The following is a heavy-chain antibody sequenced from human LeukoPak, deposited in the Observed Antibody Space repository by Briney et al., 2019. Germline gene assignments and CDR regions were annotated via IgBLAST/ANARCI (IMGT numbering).Heavy chain of an antibody. V-gene: IGHV3-30*18. Sequence: GGALSLFCAACGFTFSIYGMQGVRQASGKALEGGAVISYDGSNKSYAVSVKGRFTISRDNSKNTLYMQMNSLRAEDTAVYYCAKSCQWELRGNWLDPWGQGNLVTVSS. CDR2: ISYDGSNK. J-gene: IGHJ5*02. CDR3: AKSCQWELRGNWLDP. D-gene: IGHD1-26*01. CDR1: GFTFSIYG.